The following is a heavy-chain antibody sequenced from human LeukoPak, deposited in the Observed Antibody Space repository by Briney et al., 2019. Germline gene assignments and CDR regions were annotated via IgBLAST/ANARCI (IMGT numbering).Heavy chain of an antibody. CDR3: ARGGLNQNDAFDI. CDR2: ISSSSSYI. V-gene: IGHV3-21*01. J-gene: IGHJ3*02. CDR1: GFTFSSYS. D-gene: IGHD3-16*01. Sequence: ESGGSLRLSCAASGFTFSSYSMNWVRQAPGKGLEWVSSISSSSSYIYYADSVKGRFTISRDNAKNSLYLQMNSLRAEDTAVYYCARGGLNQNDAFDIWGQGTMVTVSS.